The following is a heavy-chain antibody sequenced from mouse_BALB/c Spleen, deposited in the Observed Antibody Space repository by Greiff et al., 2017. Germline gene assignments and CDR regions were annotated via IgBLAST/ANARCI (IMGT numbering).Heavy chain of an antibody. CDR3: ARKAMDY. CDR2: IWAGGST. J-gene: IGHJ4*01. CDR1: GFSLTSYG. V-gene: IGHV2-9*02. Sequence: QVQLKESGPGLVAPSQSLSITCTVSGFSLTSYGVHWVRQPPGKGLEWLGVIWAGGSTNYNSALMSRLSISKDNSKSQVFFKMNSLQANDTAIYYCARKAMDYWGQGTSVTVSS.